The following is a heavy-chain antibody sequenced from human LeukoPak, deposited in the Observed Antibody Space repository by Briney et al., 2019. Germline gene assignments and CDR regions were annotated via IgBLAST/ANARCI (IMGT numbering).Heavy chain of an antibody. V-gene: IGHV4-39*01. CDR3: ARQMPAFDP. D-gene: IGHD2-2*01. Sequence: SETLSLTCIVSGDSLSSNSYYWGWIRQPPGKGLEWIGSISYSGSTYYYPSLKSRVTISVDTSKNQFSLKLSSVTAADTAVYFCARQMPAFDPWGQGTLVTVFS. CDR2: ISYSGST. J-gene: IGHJ5*02. CDR1: GDSLSSNSYY.